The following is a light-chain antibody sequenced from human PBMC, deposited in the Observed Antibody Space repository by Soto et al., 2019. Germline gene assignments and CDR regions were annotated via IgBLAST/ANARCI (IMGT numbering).Light chain of an antibody. V-gene: IGLV1-40*01. CDR1: SSNIGAGYE. Sequence: QSVLTQPPSVSGAPGQRVTISCIGGSSNIGAGYEVHWYQQLPGTVPKLLIYRNTYRPSGVPDRFSGSKSGTSASLAISELRTEDEADYYCAAWDDGLHSYVFGTGTKVTVL. CDR3: AAWDDGLHSYV. J-gene: IGLJ1*01. CDR2: RNT.